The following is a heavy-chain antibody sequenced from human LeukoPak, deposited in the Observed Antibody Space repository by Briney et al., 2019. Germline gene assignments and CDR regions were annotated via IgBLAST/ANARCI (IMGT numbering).Heavy chain of an antibody. Sequence: ASVKVSCKASGYTFTGYYMHWVRQAPGQGLEWMGWINPNSGGTNYAQKFQGRVTITRDTSISTAYMELSRLRSDDTAVYYCARFVAAAGAPDYFDYWGQGTLVTVSS. CDR2: INPNSGGT. J-gene: IGHJ4*02. CDR1: GYTFTGYY. D-gene: IGHD6-13*01. V-gene: IGHV1-2*02. CDR3: ARFVAAAGAPDYFDY.